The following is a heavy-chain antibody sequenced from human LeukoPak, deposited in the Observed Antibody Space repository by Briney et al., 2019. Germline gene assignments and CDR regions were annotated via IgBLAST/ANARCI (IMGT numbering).Heavy chain of an antibody. J-gene: IGHJ4*02. V-gene: IGHV3-23*01. CDR1: GFTFDSYA. Sequence: GGSLRLSCAASGFTFDSYAMTWVRQTPGKGLEWVSGIVASGDRTYYAESVKGRFTISRDNSKNTVHLQMTTLRVDDTAVYYCAKDPPSYSWNYIKYFDSWGQGTLVTVSS. D-gene: IGHD1-1*01. CDR2: IVASGDRT. CDR3: AKDPPSYSWNYIKYFDS.